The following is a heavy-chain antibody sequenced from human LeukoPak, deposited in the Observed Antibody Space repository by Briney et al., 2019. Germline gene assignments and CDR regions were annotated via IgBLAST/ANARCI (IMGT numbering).Heavy chain of an antibody. Sequence: GGSLRLSCAASGFTVSNNYMTWVRQAPGKGPEWVSLIYSSGTTYYADSVKGRFTISRDNSKNTLYLQMNSLRVEDTAVYYCARDFYYDSSGYYDYWGQGTLVTVSS. D-gene: IGHD3-22*01. V-gene: IGHV3-53*01. J-gene: IGHJ4*02. CDR1: GFTVSNNY. CDR3: ARDFYYDSSGYYDY. CDR2: IYSSGTT.